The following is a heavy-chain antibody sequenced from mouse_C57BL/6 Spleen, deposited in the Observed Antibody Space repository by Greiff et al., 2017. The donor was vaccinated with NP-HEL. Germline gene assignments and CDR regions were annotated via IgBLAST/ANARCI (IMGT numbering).Heavy chain of an antibody. J-gene: IGHJ1*03. V-gene: IGHV14-2*01. CDR1: GFNIKDYY. CDR2: IDPEDGET. Sequence: VQLQQSGAELVKPGASVKLSCTASGFNIKDYYMHWVKQRTEQGLEWIGRIDPEDGETKYAPKFQGKATITADTSSNTAYLQLSSLTSEDTAVYYWAYYYGSSYWYFDVWGTGTTVTVSS. D-gene: IGHD1-1*01. CDR3: AYYYGSSYWYFDV.